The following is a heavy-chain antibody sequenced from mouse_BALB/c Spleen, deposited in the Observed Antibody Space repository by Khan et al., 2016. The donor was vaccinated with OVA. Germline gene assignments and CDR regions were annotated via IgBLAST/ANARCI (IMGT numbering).Heavy chain of an antibody. CDR3: ARSLITTWYFDV. Sequence: VELVESGGGLVQPGGSRKLSCAASGFTFSSFGMHWVRQAPEKGLEWVAYVSFGSATIYYADTVKGRFTISRDNPKNTLFLQMTSLRSEDTAIYYCARSLITTWYFDVWGAGTTVTVSS. J-gene: IGHJ1*01. D-gene: IGHD2-4*01. V-gene: IGHV5-17*02. CDR2: VSFGSATI. CDR1: GFTFSSFG.